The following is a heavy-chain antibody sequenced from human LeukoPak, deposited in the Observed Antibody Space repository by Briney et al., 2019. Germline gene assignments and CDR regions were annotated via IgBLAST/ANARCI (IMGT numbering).Heavy chain of an antibody. CDR2: IYTSGST. V-gene: IGHV4-61*02. J-gene: IGHJ4*02. CDR3: ARDRDDNLFDY. Sequence: SETLSLTCTFSGGSISSSSYYWSWIRQPAGKGLEWIGRIYTSGSTNYNPSLKSRVTISVNTSKNQFSLKLGSVTAADTAVYYCARDRDDNLFDYWGQGTLVTVSS. D-gene: IGHD1-14*01. CDR1: GGSISSSSYY.